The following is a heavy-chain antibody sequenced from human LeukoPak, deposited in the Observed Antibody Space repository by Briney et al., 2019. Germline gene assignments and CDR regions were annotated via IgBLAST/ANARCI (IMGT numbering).Heavy chain of an antibody. CDR3: ARDRAAAGRILSPWY. J-gene: IGHJ4*02. V-gene: IGHV3-23*01. Sequence: GGSLRLSCAASGFIFSTHAMSWVRQAPGKGLEWVSAITGSGDSTYYADSVKGRFTISRDNSKNTLYLQMNSLRAEDTAVYYCARDRAAAGRILSPWYWGQGTLVTVSS. CDR2: ITGSGDST. D-gene: IGHD6-13*01. CDR1: GFIFSTHA.